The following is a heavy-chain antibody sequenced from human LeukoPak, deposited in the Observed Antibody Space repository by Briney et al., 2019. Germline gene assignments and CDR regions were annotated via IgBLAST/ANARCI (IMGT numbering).Heavy chain of an antibody. CDR2: ISSTGGNT. D-gene: IGHD3-3*01. CDR3: SNKPSGSQPFDY. Sequence: GGSLRLSCAASGFTFSNYALSWVRQAPGKGLEWVSFISSTGGNTYYADSVKGRFTISRDNSKNTLYLEMNSLRAEDTALYYLSNKPSGSQPFDYWGQGTLVTVSS. J-gene: IGHJ4*02. CDR1: GFTFSNYA. V-gene: IGHV3-23*01.